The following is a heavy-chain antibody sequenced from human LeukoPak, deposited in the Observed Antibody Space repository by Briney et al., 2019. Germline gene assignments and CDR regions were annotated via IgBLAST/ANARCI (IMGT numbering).Heavy chain of an antibody. J-gene: IGHJ6*02. Sequence: GGSLRLSCAASRFTVSSNYMSWVRQAPGKGLEWVSVIYSGGSTYYADSVKGRFTISRDNSKNTLYLQMNSLRAEDTAVYYCARDGPSTVTTSYHGMDVWGQGTTVTVSS. CDR1: RFTVSSNY. D-gene: IGHD4-4*01. CDR2: IYSGGST. CDR3: ARDGPSTVTTSYHGMDV. V-gene: IGHV3-66*01.